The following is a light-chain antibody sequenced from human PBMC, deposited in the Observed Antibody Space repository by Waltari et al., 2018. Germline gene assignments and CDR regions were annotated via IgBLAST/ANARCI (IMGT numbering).Light chain of an antibody. V-gene: IGLV1-40*01. CDR2: GTH. Sequence: YQRLPGTALNRLIYGTHQRPAGVPDRFSGSKSGTSASLAITGRQAEDEADYDCQSYDSSLSGSVFGGGTKLTVL. CDR3: QSYDSSLSGSV. J-gene: IGLJ2*01.